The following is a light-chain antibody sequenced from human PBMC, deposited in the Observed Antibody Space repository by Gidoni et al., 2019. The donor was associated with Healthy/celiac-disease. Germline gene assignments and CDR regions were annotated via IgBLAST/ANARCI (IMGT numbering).Light chain of an antibody. Sequence: EIVLTQSPGTLSLSPGERATLSCRASQSVSSSYLAWYQQKPGQAPRLPIDGASSRATGIPDRFSGSEAGTDFTLTISRLEPEDFAVYYCQQYGSSPRTFGGGTKVEIK. CDR3: QQYGSSPRT. V-gene: IGKV3-20*01. CDR1: QSVSSSY. J-gene: IGKJ4*01. CDR2: GAS.